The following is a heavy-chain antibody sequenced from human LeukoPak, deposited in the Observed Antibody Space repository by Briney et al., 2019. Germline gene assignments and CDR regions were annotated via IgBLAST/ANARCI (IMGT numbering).Heavy chain of an antibody. CDR1: GGSFSGYY. J-gene: IGHJ4*02. CDR2: INHSGST. D-gene: IGHD3-10*01. V-gene: IGHV4-34*01. CDR3: ARERLYYYGSGSYYYRPKHAHFDY. Sequence: PSETLSLTCAVYGGSFSGYYWSWIRQPPGKGLEWIGEINHSGSTNYNLSLTSRVTISVDTSKNQFSLKLSSVTAADTAVYYCARERLYYYGSGSYYYRPKHAHFDYWGQGTLVTVSS.